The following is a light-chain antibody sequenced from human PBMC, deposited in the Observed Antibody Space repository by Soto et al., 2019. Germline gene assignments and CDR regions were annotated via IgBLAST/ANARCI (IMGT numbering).Light chain of an antibody. V-gene: IGKV3-20*01. CDR3: QQYGGSPRT. CDR1: QSVSSTY. CDR2: GAS. J-gene: IGKJ1*01. Sequence: EIVLTQSPGTLSLSPGERATLSCRASQSVSSTYLAWYQQKPGQAPRLLIYGASSRDTGIPDRFSGSGSGTDFTLTISRLEPEDFAVYYCQQYGGSPRTFDQGTRVEIK.